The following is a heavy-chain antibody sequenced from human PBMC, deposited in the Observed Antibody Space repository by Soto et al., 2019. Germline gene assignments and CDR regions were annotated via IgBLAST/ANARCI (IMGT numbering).Heavy chain of an antibody. CDR3: ARDLVRGPSDY. D-gene: IGHD3-10*01. J-gene: IGHJ4*02. V-gene: IGHV3-11*01. Sequence: GGSLRLSCAASGFTFSDYYMSWIRQAPGKGLEWVSYISSSGSTIYYADSVKGRFTISRDNAKNSLYLQMDSLRAEDTAVYYCARDLVRGPSDYWGQGTLVTVSS. CDR2: ISSSGSTI. CDR1: GFTFSDYY.